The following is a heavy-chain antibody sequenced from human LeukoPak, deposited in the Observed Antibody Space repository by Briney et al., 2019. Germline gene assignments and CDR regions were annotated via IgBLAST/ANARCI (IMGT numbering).Heavy chain of an antibody. Sequence: PGGSLRLSCAASGFTVSSNYMSWVRQAPGKGLEWVSVIYSGGSTYYADSVKGRFTISRDNSKNTLYLQMNSLRAEDTAVYYCARDRYYYGSGSCYSDYWGQGTLVTVSS. CDR1: GFTVSSNY. D-gene: IGHD3-10*01. V-gene: IGHV3-66*01. CDR3: ARDRYYYGSGSCYSDY. CDR2: IYSGGST. J-gene: IGHJ4*02.